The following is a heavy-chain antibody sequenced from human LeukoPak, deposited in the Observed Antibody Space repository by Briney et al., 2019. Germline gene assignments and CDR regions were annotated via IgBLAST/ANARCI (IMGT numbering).Heavy chain of an antibody. D-gene: IGHD3-3*01. CDR2: IYYTGTT. J-gene: IGHJ4*02. CDR1: GGSIRSYY. V-gene: IGHV4-59*01. CDR3: ATTSRDFWSGYDY. Sequence: SETLSLTCTVSGGSIRSYYWSWIRQPPGKGLEWIGYIYYTGTTNYNPSLKSRVTISVDTSKNQFSLELSSVTAADTAVYYCATTSRDFWSGYDYWGQGTLVTVSS.